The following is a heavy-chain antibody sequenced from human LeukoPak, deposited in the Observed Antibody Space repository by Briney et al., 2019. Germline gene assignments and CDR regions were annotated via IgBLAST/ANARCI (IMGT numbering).Heavy chain of an antibody. Sequence: SETLSPTCTVSGGSISSGSYYWSWLRQPAGKGLEWIGRIYTSGSTNYNPSLKSRVTISVDTSKNQFSLKLSSVTAADTAVYYCARYTTVTARGYYYYGMDVWGQGTTVTVSS. CDR2: IYTSGST. CDR3: ARYTTVTARGYYYYGMDV. V-gene: IGHV4-61*02. D-gene: IGHD4-17*01. J-gene: IGHJ6*02. CDR1: GGSISSGSYY.